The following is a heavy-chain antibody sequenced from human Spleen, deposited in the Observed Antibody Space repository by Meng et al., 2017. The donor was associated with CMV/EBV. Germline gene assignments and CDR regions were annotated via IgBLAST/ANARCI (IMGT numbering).Heavy chain of an antibody. D-gene: IGHD4-11*01. J-gene: IGHJ4*02. CDR3: ARDVTRVSNYFDN. V-gene: IGHV1-2*02. CDR2: INPSTGGT. CDR1: GGTFNILY. Sequence: ASVNVSCKASGGTFNILYMHWVRQDPGQGREGMGWINPSTGGTHYAQKFQGRVTITRDTSISTVYMELSRLASDDTAIYYCARDVTRVSNYFDNWGQGTLVTVSS.